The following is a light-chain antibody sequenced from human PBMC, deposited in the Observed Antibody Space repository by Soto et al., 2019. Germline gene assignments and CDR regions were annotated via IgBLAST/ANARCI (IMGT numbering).Light chain of an antibody. CDR3: QQTDSFPIT. J-gene: IGKJ5*01. Sequence: DIQMTQSPSTLSGSVGDRFTITFRASQTISSWLAWYQQKPGKAPNLLIYTASNLQSGVPSRFSGSGSGTHFTLTISSLQPEDFGTYYCQQTDSFPITFGQGTRLEIK. CDR1: QTISSW. V-gene: IGKV1-12*01. CDR2: TAS.